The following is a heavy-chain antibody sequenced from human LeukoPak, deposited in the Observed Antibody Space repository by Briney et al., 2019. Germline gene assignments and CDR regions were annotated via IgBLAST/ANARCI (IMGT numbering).Heavy chain of an antibody. CDR2: IIPIFGTA. CDR1: GGTFSSYA. J-gene: IGHJ6*03. Sequence: ASVKVSCKAPGGTFSSYAISWVRQAPGQGLEWMGGIIPIFGTANYAQKFQGRVTITADKSTSTAYMELSSLRSEDTAVYYCAGNYIAAAGTYYYYYYMDVWGKGTTVTVSS. V-gene: IGHV1-69*06. CDR3: AGNYIAAAGTYYYYYYMDV. D-gene: IGHD6-13*01.